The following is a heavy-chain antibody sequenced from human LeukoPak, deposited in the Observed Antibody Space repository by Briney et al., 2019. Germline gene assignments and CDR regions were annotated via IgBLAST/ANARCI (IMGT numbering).Heavy chain of an antibody. V-gene: IGHV1-69*13. CDR3: ARGYSYGYFAY. CDR1: GGTFSSYA. D-gene: IGHD5-18*01. CDR2: IIPIFGTA. Sequence: ASVKVSCKASGGTFSSYAISWVRQAPGQGLEWMGGIIPIFGTANYAQKFQGRVTITADESTSTAYMELSSLSSEDTAVYYCARGYSYGYFAYWGQGTLVTVSS. J-gene: IGHJ4*02.